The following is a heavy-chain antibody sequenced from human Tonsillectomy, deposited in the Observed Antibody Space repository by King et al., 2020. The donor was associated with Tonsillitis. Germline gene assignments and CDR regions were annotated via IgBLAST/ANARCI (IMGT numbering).Heavy chain of an antibody. V-gene: IGHV4-30-4*01. D-gene: IGHD3-10*01. Sequence: VQLQESGPGLVKPSQTLSLTCTVSGGSISSGDYYWSWIRQLPGKGLEWIGYIYYSGSTYYNPSLRSRVTISVDTSKNQFSLKLSSVTAADTAVYYSVRAATMVRGDWFDPWGQGTLVTVSS. CDR1: GGSISSGDYY. CDR3: VRAATMVRGDWFDP. J-gene: IGHJ5*02. CDR2: IYYSGST.